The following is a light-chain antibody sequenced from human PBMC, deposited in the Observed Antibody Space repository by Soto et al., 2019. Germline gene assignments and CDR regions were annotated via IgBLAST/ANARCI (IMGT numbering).Light chain of an antibody. CDR3: QQYGSSWT. J-gene: IGKJ1*01. CDR2: GAS. V-gene: IGKV3-20*01. CDR1: QSVSSTY. Sequence: EIVLTQSPGTLSLSPGERATLSCRASQSVSSTYLAWYQQKPGQAPRLLIYGASSMATGIPDRFSGSGSGTDFILTISRLEPEDFAMYYCQQYGSSWTFGQGTKVEIK.